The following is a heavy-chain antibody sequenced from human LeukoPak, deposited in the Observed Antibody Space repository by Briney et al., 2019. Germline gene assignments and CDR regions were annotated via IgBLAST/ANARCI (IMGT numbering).Heavy chain of an antibody. CDR1: GFTFSSYS. D-gene: IGHD1-26*01. CDR3: ARDFIVGATGAHFDY. CDR2: ISSSSSYI. J-gene: IGHJ4*02. V-gene: IGHV3-21*01. Sequence: GGSLRLSCAASGFTFSSYSMNWVRQAPGKGLEWVSSISSSSSYIYYADSVKGRFTISRDNAKNSLYLQMNSLRAEDTAVYYCARDFIVGATGAHFDYWGQGTLVTVSS.